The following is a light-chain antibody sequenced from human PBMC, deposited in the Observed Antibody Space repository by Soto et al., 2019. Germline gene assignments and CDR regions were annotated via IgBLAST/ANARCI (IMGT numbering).Light chain of an antibody. Sequence: ESVLTQSPATLSLSPGERATLSCRASQSVSTYLAWYQHKPGQAPRLLIYDASNRATGIPARFSGSGSGTDFTLTISSLEPEDVAVYYWQQRTNWYTFGQGTKLEIK. CDR3: QQRTNWYT. V-gene: IGKV3-11*01. J-gene: IGKJ2*01. CDR1: QSVSTY. CDR2: DAS.